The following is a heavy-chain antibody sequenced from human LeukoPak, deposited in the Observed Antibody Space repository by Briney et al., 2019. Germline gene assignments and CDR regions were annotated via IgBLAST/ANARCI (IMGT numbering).Heavy chain of an antibody. Sequence: PSETLSLTCTDSGGSISSSSYYWGWIRQPPGKGLEWIGSIYYSGSTYYNPSLKSRVTISVDTSKNQFSLKLSSVTAADTAVYYCARVVTAMVDYFEYWGQGTLVTVSS. J-gene: IGHJ4*02. CDR3: ARVVTAMVDYFEY. CDR2: IYYSGST. V-gene: IGHV4-39*01. CDR1: GGSISSSSYY. D-gene: IGHD5-18*01.